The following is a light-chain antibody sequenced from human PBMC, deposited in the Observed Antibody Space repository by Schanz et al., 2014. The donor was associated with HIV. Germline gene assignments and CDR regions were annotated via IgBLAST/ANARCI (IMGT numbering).Light chain of an antibody. J-gene: IGLJ2*01. CDR2: DVT. V-gene: IGLV2-14*01. CDR3: SSYTSNSTVL. Sequence: QSALTQPASVSGSPGQSITISCTGTSSDVGGYNYVSWYQQHPGKAPKLMIYDVTNRPSGVSSRFSGSKSGNTASLTISGLQAGDEADFYCSSYTSNSTVLFGGGTKLTVL. CDR1: SSDVGGYNY.